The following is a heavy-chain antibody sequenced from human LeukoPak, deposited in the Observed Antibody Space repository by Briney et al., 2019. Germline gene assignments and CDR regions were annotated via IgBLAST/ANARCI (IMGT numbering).Heavy chain of an antibody. CDR3: AAGIGSRPEYFHY. CDR2: IVVGSGNT. D-gene: IGHD1-26*01. V-gene: IGHV1-58*02. Sequence: SVKVSCKASGFTFTSSVIQWVRQARGQRLEWIGWIVVGSGNTNYAQKFQERVTITRDKSTSTAYMELSSLRSEDTAVYYCAAGIGSRPEYFHYWGQGTLVTVSS. J-gene: IGHJ1*01. CDR1: GFTFTSSV.